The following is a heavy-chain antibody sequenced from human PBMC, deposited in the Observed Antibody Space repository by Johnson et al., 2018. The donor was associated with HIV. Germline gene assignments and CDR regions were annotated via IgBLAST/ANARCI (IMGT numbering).Heavy chain of an antibody. Sequence: QVQLVESGGGLVKPGGSLRVSCATSGFTFSDYSMSWIRQAPGKGLEWVSYIRSSGSTIYYADSVKGRFTISRDNAKNSLYLQMNSLRAEDTAVYYCARVQVCSGFNRHYYESSIDAVDIWGQGTMVTVSS. D-gene: IGHD3-22*01. CDR1: GFTFSDYS. V-gene: IGHV3-11*04. J-gene: IGHJ3*02. CDR3: ARVQVCSGFNRHYYESSIDAVDI. CDR2: IRSSGSTI.